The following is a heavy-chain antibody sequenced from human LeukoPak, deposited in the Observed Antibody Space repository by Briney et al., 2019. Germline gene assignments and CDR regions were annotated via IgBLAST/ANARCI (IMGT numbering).Heavy chain of an antibody. CDR3: ARETAYTFDP. D-gene: IGHD2-2*02. V-gene: IGHV4-59*01. CDR2: IYDSGNI. J-gene: IGHJ5*02. CDR1: GGSISGWY. Sequence: SETLSLTCTVSGGSISGWYWSWIRQPPGKGLQWIGNIYDSGNINYNPPLKSRVTMSMDASKNQISLKLRSVTAADTAVYYCARETAYTFDPWGQGTLVTVSS.